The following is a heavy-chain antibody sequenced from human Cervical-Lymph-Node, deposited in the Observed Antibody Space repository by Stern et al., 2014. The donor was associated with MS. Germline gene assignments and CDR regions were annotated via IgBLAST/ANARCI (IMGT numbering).Heavy chain of an antibody. CDR2: VYSIGTT. J-gene: IGHJ4*02. Sequence: QAQLQESGPGLVKPSETLSLTCTVSGGSINSYYWNWIRQPPGKGLEYIGFVYSIGTTRYNPSLQSRVTISLDTSKNQFSLSLRSVTAADTAVYYCARGRTFDYWGQGTLVTVSS. CDR1: GGSINSYY. CDR3: ARGRTFDY. V-gene: IGHV4-59*01.